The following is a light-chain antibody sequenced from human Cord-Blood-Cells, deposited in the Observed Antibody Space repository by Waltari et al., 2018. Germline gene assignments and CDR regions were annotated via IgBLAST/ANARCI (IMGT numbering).Light chain of an antibody. CDR3: SSYTSSSTWV. J-gene: IGLJ3*02. CDR2: DVS. Sequence: QSALTQPASVSGSPGKSITISCTGTSSDVGGYNYVSWYQQHPGKAHKRMIYDVSKRPSGVSNRFSGSKSGNTASLTISGLQAEDEADYYCSSYTSSSTWVFGGGTKLTVL. CDR1: SSDVGGYNY. V-gene: IGLV2-14*01.